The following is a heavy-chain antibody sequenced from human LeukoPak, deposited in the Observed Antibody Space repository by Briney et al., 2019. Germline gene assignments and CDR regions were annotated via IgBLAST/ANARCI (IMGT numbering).Heavy chain of an antibody. CDR2: ISGSGRST. Sequence: GGSLRLSCATSGFTFSSYAMSWVRQAPGKGLEWVSAISGSGRSTYYADSVKGRFTISRDNSKNTLYLQMNSLRAEDTAVYYCAKDFYDYVWGSYRLDYFDYWGQGTLVTVSS. J-gene: IGHJ4*02. CDR1: GFTFSSYA. CDR3: AKDFYDYVWGSYRLDYFDY. V-gene: IGHV3-23*01. D-gene: IGHD3-16*02.